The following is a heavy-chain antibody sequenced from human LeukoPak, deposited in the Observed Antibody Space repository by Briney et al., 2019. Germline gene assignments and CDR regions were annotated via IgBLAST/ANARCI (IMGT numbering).Heavy chain of an antibody. V-gene: IGHV1-8*01. Sequence: ASVKVSCKASGYTFTSYDINWVRQATGQGLEWMGWMNPNSGNTGYAQKFQGRVTMTEDTSTDTAYMELSSLRSGDTAVYYCATDNPRFGIDYWGQGTLVTVSS. CDR1: GYTFTSYD. CDR2: MNPNSGNT. D-gene: IGHD3-3*01. J-gene: IGHJ4*02. CDR3: ATDNPRFGIDY.